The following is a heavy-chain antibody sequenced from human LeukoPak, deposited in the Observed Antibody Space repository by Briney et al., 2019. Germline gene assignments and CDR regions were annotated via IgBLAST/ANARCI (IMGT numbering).Heavy chain of an antibody. Sequence: GGSLRLSCATSGFTFSRYAMHWVRQAPGKGLEWVALISYDANIGSNKYYADSVKGRFTISRDNSKNTLYLQMNSLRAEDTAVYYCASPDYYDSTSGDYWGQGTLVTVSS. CDR2: ISYDANIGSNK. J-gene: IGHJ4*02. CDR1: GFTFSRYA. D-gene: IGHD3-22*01. CDR3: ASPDYYDSTSGDY. V-gene: IGHV3-30-3*01.